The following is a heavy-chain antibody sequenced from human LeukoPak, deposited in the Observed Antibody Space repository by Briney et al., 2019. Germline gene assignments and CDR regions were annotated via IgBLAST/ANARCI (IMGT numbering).Heavy chain of an antibody. CDR2: IIPILGIA. J-gene: IGHJ3*02. V-gene: IGHV1-69*04. D-gene: IGHD3-22*01. CDR1: GGTFSSYA. CDR3: ARERITMIVVVITYDAFDI. Sequence: ASVKVSCKASGGTFSSYAISWVRQAPGQGLEWMGRIIPILGIANYAQKFQGRVTITADKSTSTAYMELSSLRSEDTAVYYCARERITMIVVVITYDAFDIWGQGTMVTVSS.